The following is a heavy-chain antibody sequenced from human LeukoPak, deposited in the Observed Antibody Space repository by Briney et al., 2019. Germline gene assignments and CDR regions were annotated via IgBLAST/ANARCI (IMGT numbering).Heavy chain of an antibody. J-gene: IGHJ4*02. D-gene: IGHD2-2*01. CDR1: GFTFSNYW. CDR2: INTDGGST. CDR3: ARDGGYCSSTGCYDRLDS. Sequence: GGSLRLSCAASGFTFSNYWMHWVRQAPGKGLVWVSRINTDGGSTTYADSVKGRFTISRDNAKNSLHLQMNSLRAEDTAVYYCARDGGYCSSTGCYDRLDSWGQGTLVTVSS. V-gene: IGHV3-74*01.